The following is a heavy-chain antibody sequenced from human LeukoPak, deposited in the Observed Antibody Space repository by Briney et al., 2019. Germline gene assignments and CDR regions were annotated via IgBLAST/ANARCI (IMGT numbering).Heavy chain of an antibody. V-gene: IGHV4-31*03. Sequence: PSETLSLTCTVSGGSITSGGFYWSWIRQHPGKGLECIGYIYYTGSTYYNPSLNSRVTISVDTSKNQFSLRLSSVTAADTAVYYCASQGHIAAASRGNFDYWGQGTLVTVSS. CDR1: GGSITSGGFY. D-gene: IGHD6-13*01. CDR2: IYYTGST. CDR3: ASQGHIAAASRGNFDY. J-gene: IGHJ4*02.